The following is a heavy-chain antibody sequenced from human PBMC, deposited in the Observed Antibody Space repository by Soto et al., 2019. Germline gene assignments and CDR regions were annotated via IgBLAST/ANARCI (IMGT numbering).Heavy chain of an antibody. Sequence: GGSLRLSCKGSGYSFTSYWIGWVRQMPGKGLEWMGIIYPGDSDTRYSPSFQGQVTISADKSISTAYLQWSSLKASDTAMYYCAMEYYYDSSAPKPFDYWGQGTLVTVSS. CDR3: AMEYYYDSSAPKPFDY. J-gene: IGHJ4*02. CDR1: GYSFTSYW. CDR2: IYPGDSDT. V-gene: IGHV5-51*01. D-gene: IGHD3-22*01.